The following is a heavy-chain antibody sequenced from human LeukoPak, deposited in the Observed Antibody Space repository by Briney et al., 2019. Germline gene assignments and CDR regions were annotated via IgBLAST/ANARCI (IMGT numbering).Heavy chain of an antibody. D-gene: IGHD6-19*01. Sequence: SETLSLTCAVYGGSFSGYYWCWIRQPPGKGLEWIGEINHSGSTNYNPSLKSRVTISVDTSKNQFSLKLSSVTAADTAVSYCARTSYSSGWSAFDYWGQGTLVTVSS. V-gene: IGHV4-34*01. CDR2: INHSGST. CDR3: ARTSYSSGWSAFDY. J-gene: IGHJ4*02. CDR1: GGSFSGYY.